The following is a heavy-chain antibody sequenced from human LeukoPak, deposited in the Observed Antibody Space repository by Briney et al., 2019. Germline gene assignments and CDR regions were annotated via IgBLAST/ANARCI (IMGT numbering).Heavy chain of an antibody. V-gene: IGHV4-59*01. J-gene: IGHJ5*02. D-gene: IGHD2/OR15-2a*01. CDR3: ARTFFTETWFDP. CDR1: GGSINSYY. Sequence: SETLSLTCSVSGGSINSYYWSWIRQPPGKGLEWIGYIYYSGSIKYNPSLKSRVTMSVDTSKNQFPLKLSSVTAADTAVYYCARTFFTETWFDPWGQGTLVTVSS. CDR2: IYYSGSI.